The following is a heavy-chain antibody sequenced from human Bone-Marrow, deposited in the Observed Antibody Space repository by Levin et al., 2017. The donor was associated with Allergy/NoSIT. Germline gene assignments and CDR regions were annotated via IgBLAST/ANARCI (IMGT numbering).Heavy chain of an antibody. CDR3: ANDGSGSYYNPYYFDF. Sequence: PGGSLRLSCAASGFTFSSYAMHWVRQAPGKGLEWVAVISYDGSNKYYADSVKGRFTISRDNSKNTLYLQMNSLRAEDTAVYYCANDGSGSYYNPYYFDFWGQGTLVTVSS. J-gene: IGHJ4*02. CDR2: ISYDGSNK. V-gene: IGHV3-30-3*02. CDR1: GFTFSSYA. D-gene: IGHD3-10*01.